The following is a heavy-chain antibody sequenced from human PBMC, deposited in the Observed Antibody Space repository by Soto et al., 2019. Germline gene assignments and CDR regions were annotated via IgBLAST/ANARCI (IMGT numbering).Heavy chain of an antibody. Sequence: QVQLQESGPGLVKASGTLSLTCAVSGASFTTGHWWSWVRQSPGKGLEWIGETYQSGITNYNPSLSSRLTISMDKSKNQFALKLTSVTAADTALYYCARGFSFSDSPGDDRIYFYYGLDVWGQGTTVTISS. J-gene: IGHJ6*02. CDR2: TYQSGIT. V-gene: IGHV4-4*02. D-gene: IGHD3-22*01. CDR1: GASFTTGHW. CDR3: ARGFSFSDSPGDDRIYFYYGLDV.